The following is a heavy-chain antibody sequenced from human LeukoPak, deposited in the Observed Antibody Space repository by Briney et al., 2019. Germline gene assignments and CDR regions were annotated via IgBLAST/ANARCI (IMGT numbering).Heavy chain of an antibody. V-gene: IGHV3-23*01. Sequence: PGGSLTLSCAVSGVSFSDYAMNWVRLAPGTGLQWVSSISGSGGSTYYADSVKGRFSISRDNSKNTLSLQMNSLRAEDTALYDCVKGVQRYDFWRFDYWGQGTVVTVSS. CDR2: ISGSGGST. J-gene: IGHJ4*02. CDR3: VKGVQRYDFWRFDY. CDR1: GVSFSDYA. D-gene: IGHD3-3*01.